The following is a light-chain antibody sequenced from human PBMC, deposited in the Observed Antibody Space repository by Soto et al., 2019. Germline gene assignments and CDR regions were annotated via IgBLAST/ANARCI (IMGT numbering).Light chain of an antibody. CDR1: QSISSW. J-gene: IGKJ1*01. Sequence: DIQMTQSPSTLSASVGDRVTITCRASQSISSWLAWYQQKPGKAPKLLIYKASSLESGVPSRFSGSGSGTKFTLTISSLQPDDFATYYCKQYNSYSQTFGQGTKVDIK. V-gene: IGKV1-5*03. CDR2: KAS. CDR3: KQYNSYSQT.